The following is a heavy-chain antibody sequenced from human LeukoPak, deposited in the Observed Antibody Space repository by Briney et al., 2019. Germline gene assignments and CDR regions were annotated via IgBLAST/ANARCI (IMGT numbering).Heavy chain of an antibody. Sequence: SETLSLTCTVSGGSISGNYWSWIRQPPGKALEWIGYIYYSGSTNYNPSLKSRVTISVDTSKNQFSLKLTSVTAADTAVYYCARDRPYCSGGSCYPGSFDYWGQGTLVTVSS. CDR2: IYYSGST. D-gene: IGHD2-15*01. J-gene: IGHJ4*02. V-gene: IGHV4-59*01. CDR1: GGSISGNY. CDR3: ARDRPYCSGGSCYPGSFDY.